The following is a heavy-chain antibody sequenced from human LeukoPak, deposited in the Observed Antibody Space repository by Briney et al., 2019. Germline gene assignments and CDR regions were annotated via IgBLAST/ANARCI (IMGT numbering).Heavy chain of an antibody. V-gene: IGHV3-23*01. D-gene: IGHD2-2*02. J-gene: IGHJ6*02. Sequence: GGSLRLSCAASGFTFSSYAMRWVRQAPGKGLEWVSAISGSGGSTYYADSVKGRFTISRDNSKNTLYLQMNSLRAEDMAVYYCAKGYLKNYYYSMDVWGQGTTVTVSS. CDR1: GFTFSSYA. CDR3: AKGYLKNYYYSMDV. CDR2: ISGSGGST.